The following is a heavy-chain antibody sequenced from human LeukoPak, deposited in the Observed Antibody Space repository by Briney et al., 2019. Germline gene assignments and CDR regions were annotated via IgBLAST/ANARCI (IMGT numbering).Heavy chain of an antibody. CDR1: GFTFSSYA. J-gene: IGHJ4*02. Sequence: GGSLRLSCAASGFTFSSYAMSWVRQAPGKGLEWVSAISGSGGSTYYADSVKGRFTISRDNSKNTLYLQMKNLRAEDTAVYYCAKDGAWLRFDDWGQGILVTVSS. CDR3: AKDGAWLRFDD. D-gene: IGHD5-12*01. V-gene: IGHV3-23*01. CDR2: ISGSGGST.